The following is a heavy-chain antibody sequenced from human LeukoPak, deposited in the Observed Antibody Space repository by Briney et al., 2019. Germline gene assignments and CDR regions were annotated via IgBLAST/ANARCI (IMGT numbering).Heavy chain of an antibody. CDR1: GFTFSSYA. Sequence: GWSLRLSCAASGFTFSSYAMSWVRQAPGKGLEWVSTIRGNGGTASSAAPVKGRFTTSRDNPKNTRYLQMNSLRAEHTALYYCANRGRMAVASYYFDYWGQGNLVTVSS. J-gene: IGHJ4*02. V-gene: IGHV3-23*01. CDR3: ANRGRMAVASYYFDY. CDR2: IRGNGGTA. D-gene: IGHD6-19*01.